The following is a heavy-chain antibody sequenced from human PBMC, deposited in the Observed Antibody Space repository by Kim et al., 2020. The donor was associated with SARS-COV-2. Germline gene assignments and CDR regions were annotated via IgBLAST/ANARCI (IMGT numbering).Heavy chain of an antibody. V-gene: IGHV4-59*13. D-gene: IGHD6-6*01. J-gene: IGHJ4*02. CDR2: IYYSGST. CDR3: ARGASRDPYYFDY. CDR1: GVSISYYY. Sequence: SETLSLTCTVSGVSISYYYWSWIRQPPGKGLEWIGYIYYSGSTTYNPSLKNRVTISVDTSKNQFSLRLSSVTAADTAMYYCARGASRDPYYFDYWGQGTLVPVSS.